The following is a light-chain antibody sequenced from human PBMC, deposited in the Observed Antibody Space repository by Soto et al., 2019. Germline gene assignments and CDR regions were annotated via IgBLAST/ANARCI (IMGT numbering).Light chain of an antibody. V-gene: IGLV2-14*01. CDR3: SSYTSSSPYV. CDR2: DVS. J-gene: IGLJ1*01. CDR1: SSDVGGYNY. Sequence: QSALTQPASVSGSPGHSSTISCTGTSSDVGGYNYVSWYQQHPGKAPKLMIYDVSNRPSGVSNRFSGSKSGNTASLTISGLQAEDEADYYCSSYTSSSPYVFGTGTKVTVL.